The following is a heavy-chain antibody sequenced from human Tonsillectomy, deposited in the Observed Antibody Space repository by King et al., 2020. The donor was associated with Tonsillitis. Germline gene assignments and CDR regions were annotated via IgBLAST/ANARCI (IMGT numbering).Heavy chain of an antibody. J-gene: IGHJ4*02. CDR2: MYYSGTI. V-gene: IGHV4-39*01. CDR1: GASISSSDHY. Sequence: QLQESGPGVVKPSETLSLTCTVSGASISSSDHYWAWIRQPPGKGLEWIGYMYYSGTIFYNPSLKSRITISGGTSENRFSLQLSSVTAADTAVYFCARSVTGSFAYWGQGALVTVSS. D-gene: IGHD1-26*01. CDR3: ARSVTGSFAY.